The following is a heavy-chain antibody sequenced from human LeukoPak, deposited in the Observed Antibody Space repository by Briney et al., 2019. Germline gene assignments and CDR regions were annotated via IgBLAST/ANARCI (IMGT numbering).Heavy chain of an antibody. CDR2: IYSAGLT. D-gene: IGHD4-17*01. CDR1: GFTVSTNY. Sequence: PGGSLRLSCAASGFTVSTNYMTWVRQAPGKGLEWVSVIYSAGLTYYSDSVKGRFTISRDNSKNTLHLQMSSLRAEDTAVYYCARGNLDYGDLPPVYWGQGTLVTVSS. J-gene: IGHJ4*02. V-gene: IGHV3-53*01. CDR3: ARGNLDYGDLPPVY.